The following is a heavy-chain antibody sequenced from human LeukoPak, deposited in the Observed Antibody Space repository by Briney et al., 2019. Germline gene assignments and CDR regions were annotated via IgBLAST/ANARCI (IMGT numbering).Heavy chain of an antibody. CDR3: ASQVTIFGGGKYFDY. CDR2: INEEGSEK. Sequence: GGSLRLSCAASGFTFSTYAMHWVRQAPGKGLEWVANINEEGSEKYYVDSVKGRFTISRDNAKNSLYLHMNSLRAEDTAVYYCASQVTIFGGGKYFDYWGQGTLVTVSS. CDR1: GFTFSTYA. D-gene: IGHD3-3*01. J-gene: IGHJ4*02. V-gene: IGHV3-7*05.